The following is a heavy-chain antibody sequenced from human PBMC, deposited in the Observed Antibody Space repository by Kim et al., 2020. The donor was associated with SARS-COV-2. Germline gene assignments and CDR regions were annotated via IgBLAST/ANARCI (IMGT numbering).Heavy chain of an antibody. Sequence: GGSLRLSCAASGFTFSSYAMHWVRQAPGKGLEWVAVISYDGSNKYYADSVKGRFTISRDNSKNTLYLQMNSLRAEDTAVYYCARDTDGGRFLEWLSYYYYGMDVWGQGTTVTVSS. V-gene: IGHV3-30*04. J-gene: IGHJ6*02. CDR2: ISYDGSNK. CDR3: ARDTDGGRFLEWLSYYYYGMDV. D-gene: IGHD3-3*01. CDR1: GFTFSSYA.